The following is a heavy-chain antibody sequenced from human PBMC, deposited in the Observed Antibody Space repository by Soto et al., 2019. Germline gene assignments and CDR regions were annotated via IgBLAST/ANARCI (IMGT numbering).Heavy chain of an antibody. CDR3: TREGGGIAAAGAGNDAFDI. D-gene: IGHD6-13*01. CDR1: GYTLSDYY. J-gene: IGHJ3*02. CDR2: INPNSGDP. V-gene: IGHV1-2*02. Sequence: QVQLVQSGAEVKKPEASVTVSCKASGYTLSDYYIQCVRRAPGQRLEWMRWINPNSGDPNYAQKFQGRVTMSRETSINTAYMELRWLRSEDTAVYYCTREGGGIAAAGAGNDAFDIWGQGTKVTVSS.